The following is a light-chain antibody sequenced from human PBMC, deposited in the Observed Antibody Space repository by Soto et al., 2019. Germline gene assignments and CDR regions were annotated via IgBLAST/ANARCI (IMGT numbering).Light chain of an antibody. J-gene: IGKJ4*01. CDR1: QSVNSKY. CDR3: QQYGGSPLLT. Sequence: EIVLTQSPGTLSLSPGERATLSCRASQSVNSKYLAWYQQKPGQAPRLLIYGASSRATGIPDRFSGSGSGPDFTLTISRLESEDFAVYYCQQYGGSPLLTFGGGTKVEIK. CDR2: GAS. V-gene: IGKV3-20*01.